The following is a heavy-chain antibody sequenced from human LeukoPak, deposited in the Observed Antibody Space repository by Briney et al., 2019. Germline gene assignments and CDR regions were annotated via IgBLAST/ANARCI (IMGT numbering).Heavy chain of an antibody. J-gene: IGHJ4*02. D-gene: IGHD5-18*01. Sequence: QAGGSLRLSCATSGFTFSSYGMHWVRQAPGKGLEWVAFIRYDGSNKYYADSVKGRFTISRDNSKNTLYLQMNSLRAEDTAVYYCAKDRYWGYSYGSADYWGQGTLVTVSS. CDR3: AKDRYWGYSYGSADY. CDR2: IRYDGSNK. V-gene: IGHV3-30*02. CDR1: GFTFSSYG.